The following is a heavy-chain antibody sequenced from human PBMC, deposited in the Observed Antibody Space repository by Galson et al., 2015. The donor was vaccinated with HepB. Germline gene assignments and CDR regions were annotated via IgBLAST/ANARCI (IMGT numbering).Heavy chain of an antibody. J-gene: IGHJ6*02. D-gene: IGHD3-3*01. CDR2: ISSSGSTI. V-gene: IGHV3-11*01. CDR1: GFTFSDYY. Sequence: SLRLSCAASGFTFSDYYMSWIRQAPGKGLEWVSYISSSGSTIYYADSVKGRFTISRDNAKNSLYLQMNSLRAEDTAVYYCARDKGPSLEWLPPYYYYYGMDVWGQGTTVTVSS. CDR3: ARDKGPSLEWLPPYYYYYGMDV.